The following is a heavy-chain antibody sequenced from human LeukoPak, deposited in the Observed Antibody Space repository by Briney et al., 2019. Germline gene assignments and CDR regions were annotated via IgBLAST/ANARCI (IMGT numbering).Heavy chain of an antibody. CDR2: ISSSGSTI. J-gene: IGHJ4*02. CDR1: GFTFSSYE. V-gene: IGHV3-48*03. D-gene: IGHD4-17*01. CDR3: AREVDYGDYVDY. Sequence: GGSLRLSCAASGFTFSSYEMNWVRQAPGQGLEWVSYISSSGSTIYYADSVKGRFTISRDNAKNSLYLQMNSLRAEDTAVYYCAREVDYGDYVDYWGQGTLVTVSS.